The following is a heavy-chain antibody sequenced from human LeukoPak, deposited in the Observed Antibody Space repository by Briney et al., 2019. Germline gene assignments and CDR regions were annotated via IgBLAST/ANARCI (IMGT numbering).Heavy chain of an antibody. V-gene: IGHV4-4*07. CDR1: GGSISSYY. J-gene: IGHJ6*03. Sequence: SETLSPTCTVSGGSISSYYWNWIRQPAGKGLEWIGRISSSGSANYNPSLKSRVTLSVDTSRNQLSLILNSVTAADTAVFYCATEPTRTPYYYMDVWGKGTTVIVSS. CDR3: ATEPTRTPYYYMDV. CDR2: ISSSGSA.